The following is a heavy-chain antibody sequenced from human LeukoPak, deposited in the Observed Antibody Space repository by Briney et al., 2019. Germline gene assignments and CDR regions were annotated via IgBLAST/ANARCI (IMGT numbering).Heavy chain of an antibody. CDR3: ANSGSGSYYTNNWFDP. D-gene: IGHD3-10*01. V-gene: IGHV1-69*04. CDR1: GGTFSSYA. Sequence: APVKVSCKASGGTFSSYATSWVRQAPGQGLEWMGRIIPILGIANYAQKFQGRVTITADKSTSTAYMELSSLRSEDTAVYYCANSGSGSYYTNNWFDPWGQGTLVTVSS. J-gene: IGHJ5*02. CDR2: IIPILGIA.